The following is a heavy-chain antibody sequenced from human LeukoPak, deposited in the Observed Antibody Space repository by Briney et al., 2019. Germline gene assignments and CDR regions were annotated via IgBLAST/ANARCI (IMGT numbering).Heavy chain of an antibody. CDR3: AKDKEHSDNVWGTFDY. J-gene: IGHJ4*02. D-gene: IGHD3-16*01. CDR1: GFTFSSYW. V-gene: IGHV3-7*03. Sequence: GGSLRLSCAASGFTFSSYWMSWVRQAPGKGLEWVANIKHDGSEKYYVDSVKGRFTISRDNAKNSLYPQMNSLRAEDTALYYCAKDKEHSDNVWGTFDYWGQGTLVTVSS. CDR2: IKHDGSEK.